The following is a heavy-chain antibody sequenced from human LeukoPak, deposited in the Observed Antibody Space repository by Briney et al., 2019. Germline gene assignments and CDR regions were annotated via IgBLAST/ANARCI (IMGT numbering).Heavy chain of an antibody. Sequence: SETLSLTCTVSGGSISSGSYYWSWIRQPAGKGLEWIGRIYTSGSTNYNPSLKSRVTISVDTSKNQFSLKLSSVTAADTAVYYCARDLSSGNSNWFDPWGQGTLVTVSS. CDR2: IYTSGST. CDR3: ARDLSSGNSNWFDP. CDR1: GGSISSGSYY. D-gene: IGHD1-26*01. V-gene: IGHV4-61*02. J-gene: IGHJ5*02.